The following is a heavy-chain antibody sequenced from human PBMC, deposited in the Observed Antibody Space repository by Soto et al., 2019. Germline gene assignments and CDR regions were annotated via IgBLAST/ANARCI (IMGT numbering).Heavy chain of an antibody. Sequence: EVQLVESGGGLVQPGRSLRLSCAASGFTFDDYAMHWVRQAPGKGLEWVSGISWNSGSIGYADSVKGRFTISRDNAKNSLYLQMNSLRAEDTALYYCAKDRRAVAGYNWFDPWGQGTLVTVSS. V-gene: IGHV3-9*01. CDR1: GFTFDDYA. CDR2: ISWNSGSI. CDR3: AKDRRAVAGYNWFDP. D-gene: IGHD6-19*01. J-gene: IGHJ5*02.